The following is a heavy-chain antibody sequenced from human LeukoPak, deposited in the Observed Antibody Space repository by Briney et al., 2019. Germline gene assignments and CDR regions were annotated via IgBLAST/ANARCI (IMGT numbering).Heavy chain of an antibody. CDR2: ISVYNGNT. Sequence: ASVKVSCKASGYTFANFGITWVRQAPGQGLEWMGWISVYNGNTNYAQNLQGRVTLTTDTSTSTAYMEMRSLRSDDTARYYWARTCSSSSGYMVHWGQGTLVTVSS. CDR1: GYTFANFG. J-gene: IGHJ4*02. CDR3: ARTCSSSSGYMVH. V-gene: IGHV1-18*01. D-gene: IGHD2-2*01.